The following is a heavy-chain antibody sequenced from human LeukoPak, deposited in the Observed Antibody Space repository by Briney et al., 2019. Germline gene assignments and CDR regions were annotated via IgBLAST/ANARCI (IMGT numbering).Heavy chain of an antibody. J-gene: IGHJ4*02. Sequence: PGGSLRLSCAASGFTFSNAWMSWVRQAPGKGLEWVGRIKTKTAGGTTDYAAPVKGRFTISRVDSKNTLNLQMNSLKIEDTAVYYCTTAATEQWLPGFDYWGQGTLVTVSS. CDR2: IKTKTAGGTT. V-gene: IGHV3-15*01. D-gene: IGHD6-19*01. CDR1: GFTFSNAW. CDR3: TTAATEQWLPGFDY.